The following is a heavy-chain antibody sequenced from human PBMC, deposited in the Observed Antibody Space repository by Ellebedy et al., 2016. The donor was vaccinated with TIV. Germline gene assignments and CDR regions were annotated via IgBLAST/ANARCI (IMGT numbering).Heavy chain of an antibody. Sequence: GESLKISCAASGFTVSSNYMSWVRQAPGKGLEWVSVLYKDGKSNYTDSVNGRFTVSRENSKNTLYLQMDSLRAEDTAVYYCARDPGGGGDYGDNWFDPWGRGTVVTVSS. J-gene: IGHJ5*02. CDR1: GFTVSSNY. CDR3: ARDPGGGGDYGDNWFDP. CDR2: LYKDGKS. V-gene: IGHV3-66*01. D-gene: IGHD4-17*01.